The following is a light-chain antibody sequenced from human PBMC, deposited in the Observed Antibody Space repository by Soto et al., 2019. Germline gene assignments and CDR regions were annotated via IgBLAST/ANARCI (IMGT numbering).Light chain of an antibody. Sequence: THPPCTLSLSPGDRATLLCRARQSLTNPYIAWYQQKPGQAPRLLIYDISSRATGIPDRFSGSVSGTDFTLTITRLEPEDFAVFYCQQYGSSEIIFGQGTRLEI. J-gene: IGKJ5*01. CDR3: QQYGSSEII. CDR1: QSLTNPY. CDR2: DIS. V-gene: IGKV3-20*01.